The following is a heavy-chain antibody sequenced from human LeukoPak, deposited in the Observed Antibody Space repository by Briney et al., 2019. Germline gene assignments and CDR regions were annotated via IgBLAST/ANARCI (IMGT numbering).Heavy chain of an antibody. Sequence: GASVKVSCKPSGYTFTGYDINWVRQATGQGLEWMGWMNPNSGNAGYARKFQGRFTITRNTSISTAYMELSSLRSEDTAMYYCARGGGGMVDYWGQGTLVTVSS. J-gene: IGHJ4*02. CDR3: ARGGGGMVDY. CDR1: GYTFTGYD. V-gene: IGHV1-8*03. D-gene: IGHD5-24*01. CDR2: MNPNSGNA.